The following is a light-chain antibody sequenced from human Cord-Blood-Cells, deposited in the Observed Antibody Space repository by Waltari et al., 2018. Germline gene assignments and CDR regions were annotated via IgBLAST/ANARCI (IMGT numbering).Light chain of an antibody. CDR2: GNS. CDR1: SSNIGAGYD. CDR3: QSYDSSLSGYV. Sequence: QSVLTQPPSVSGAPGQRVTISCTGSSSNIGAGYDGHWYQQLPGTAPKLPIYGNSNRPSGVPDRFSGSKSGTSASLAITGLQAEDEADYYCQSYDSSLSGYVFGTGTKVTVL. J-gene: IGLJ1*01. V-gene: IGLV1-40*01.